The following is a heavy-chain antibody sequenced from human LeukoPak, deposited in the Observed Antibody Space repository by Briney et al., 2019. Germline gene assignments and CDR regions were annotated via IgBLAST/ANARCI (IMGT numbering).Heavy chain of an antibody. Sequence: GRSRRLSCAASGFTVTSNYXXXXRQPRRKGXXXXXFIHSGRSTNYADSVKGRXXXTRDNSKNTLSLQLTSLRAEDTPVYSCARVSSDSRGWYAFDYWGEGILVTVS. CDR3: ARVSSDSRGWYAFDY. D-gene: IGHD6-19*01. CDR1: GFTVTSNY. V-gene: IGHV3-53*05. CDR2: IHSGRST. J-gene: IGHJ4*02.